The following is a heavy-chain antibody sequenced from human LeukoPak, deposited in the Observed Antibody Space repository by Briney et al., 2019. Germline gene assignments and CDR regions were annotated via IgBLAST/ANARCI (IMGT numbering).Heavy chain of an antibody. CDR3: ARILDSAWGELGY. Sequence: PGGSLRLSCAASGFTFDDYAMHWARQAPGKGLEWVSGISWNSGSIGYADSVKGRFTISRDNAKNTLYLQMNSLRAEDTAVYYCARILDSAWGELGYWGQGTLVTVSS. V-gene: IGHV3-9*01. CDR2: ISWNSGSI. CDR1: GFTFDDYA. J-gene: IGHJ4*02. D-gene: IGHD6-19*01.